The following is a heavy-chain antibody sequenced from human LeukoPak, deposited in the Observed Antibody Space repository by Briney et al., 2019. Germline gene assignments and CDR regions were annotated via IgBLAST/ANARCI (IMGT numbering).Heavy chain of an antibody. CDR3: AKDGDYKERYYYYYMDV. J-gene: IGHJ6*03. CDR1: GFTFSSYG. CDR2: TWYDGSNK. D-gene: IGHD4-17*01. V-gene: IGHV3-33*06. Sequence: GGSLRLSCAASGFTFSSYGMHWVRQAPGKGLEWVAVTWYDGSNKYYADSVKGRFTISRDNSKNTLYLQMNSLRAEDTAVYYCAKDGDYKERYYYYYMDVWGKGTMVTVSS.